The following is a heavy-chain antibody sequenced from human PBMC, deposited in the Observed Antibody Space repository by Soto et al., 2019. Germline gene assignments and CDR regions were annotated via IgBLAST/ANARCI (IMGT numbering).Heavy chain of an antibody. Sequence: PWGSLRLSCAASGFTFSSYAMSWVRQAPGKGLGWVSAISGSGGSTYYADSVKGRFTISRDNSKNTLYLQMNSLRAEDTAVYYCPKAYSGSPQLYYFDYWGQGTLVTVSS. D-gene: IGHD2-15*01. V-gene: IGHV3-23*01. CDR2: ISGSGGST. CDR3: PKAYSGSPQLYYFDY. J-gene: IGHJ4*02. CDR1: GFTFSSYA.